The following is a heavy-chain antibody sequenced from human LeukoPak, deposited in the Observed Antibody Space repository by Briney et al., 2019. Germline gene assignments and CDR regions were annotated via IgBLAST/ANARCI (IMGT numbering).Heavy chain of an antibody. V-gene: IGHV3-66*01. J-gene: IGHJ3*02. CDR2: IYSRGST. Sequence: GGSLRLSCAASGFTVSTNYMSWVRQAPGKGLEWVSVIYSRGSTYYADSVKGRFTISRDNSKNTLYLQMNSLRDEDTAVYYCARGGPEDAFEIWGQGTMVTVSS. CDR3: ARGGPEDAFEI. CDR1: GFTVSTNY. D-gene: IGHD1-14*01.